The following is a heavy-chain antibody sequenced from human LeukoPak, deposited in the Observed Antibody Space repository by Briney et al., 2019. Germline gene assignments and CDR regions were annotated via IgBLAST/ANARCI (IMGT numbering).Heavy chain of an antibody. CDR1: GGSISSSSYY. CDR2: IYYSGST. D-gene: IGHD3-10*01. Sequence: PSETLSLTCTVSGGSISSSSYYWGWIRQPPGKGLEWIGSIYYSGSTYYNPSLKSRVTISVDTSKNKFSLKLSSVTAADTAVYYCARHLQLGLYGSGSHIDYWGQGTLVTVSS. J-gene: IGHJ4*02. V-gene: IGHV4-39*01. CDR3: ARHLQLGLYGSGSHIDY.